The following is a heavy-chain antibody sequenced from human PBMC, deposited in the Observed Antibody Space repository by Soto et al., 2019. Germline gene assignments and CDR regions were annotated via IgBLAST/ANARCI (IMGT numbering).Heavy chain of an antibody. J-gene: IGHJ4*02. Sequence: QVPLVQSGAEVKKPGASVKVSCKVSGYTLTRLSMHWVRQAPGKGLEWMGGFDPEDGETIYAQKFQGRVTMTEDTSTDTAYMELSSLRSEDTAVYYCATQSSKWDLTSFDYWGQGTLVTVSS. V-gene: IGHV1-24*01. D-gene: IGHD1-26*01. CDR2: FDPEDGET. CDR1: GYTLTRLS. CDR3: ATQSSKWDLTSFDY.